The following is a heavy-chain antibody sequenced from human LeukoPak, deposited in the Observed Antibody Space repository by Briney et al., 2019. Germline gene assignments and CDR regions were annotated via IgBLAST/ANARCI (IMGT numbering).Heavy chain of an antibody. CDR1: GYTFTSYD. D-gene: IGHD3-16*02. V-gene: IGHV1-8*01. CDR3: ARIGLRGVIISRPLDY. J-gene: IGHJ4*02. Sequence: GASVKVSCKASGYTFTSYDINWVRQATGQGLEWMGWMNPNSDNTGYAQKFQGRVTMTRNTSISTAYMELSSLRSEDTAVYYCARIGLRGVIISRPLDYWGQGTLVTVSS. CDR2: MNPNSDNT.